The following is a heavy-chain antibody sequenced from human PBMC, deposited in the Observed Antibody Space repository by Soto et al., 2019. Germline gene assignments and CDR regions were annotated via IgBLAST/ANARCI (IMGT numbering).Heavy chain of an antibody. Sequence: SLRLSGAAAGCPFSSQAIIWFRHAPGKGLEWVSSISGTGVRIYYADSVKGRFTISRDNSKNTLHLQVNSLRAADTAVYYCAKSAAIYCSGGSCYSDYWGQGTLVTVSS. CDR3: AKSAAIYCSGGSCYSDY. CDR2: ISGTGVRI. V-gene: IGHV3-23*01. D-gene: IGHD2-15*01. J-gene: IGHJ4*02. CDR1: GCPFSSQA.